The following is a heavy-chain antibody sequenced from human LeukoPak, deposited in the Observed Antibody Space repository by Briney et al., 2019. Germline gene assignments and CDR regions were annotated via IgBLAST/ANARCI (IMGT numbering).Heavy chain of an antibody. J-gene: IGHJ4*02. Sequence: SETLSLTCTVSGGSISSSSYYWSWIRQPPGKGLEWIGYIYYSGSTNYNPSLKSRVTISVDTSKNQFSLKLSSVTAADTAVYYCARSGYSSGWWSYYFDYWGQGTLVTVSS. D-gene: IGHD6-19*01. V-gene: IGHV4-61*01. CDR2: IYYSGST. CDR1: GGSISSSSYY. CDR3: ARSGYSSGWWSYYFDY.